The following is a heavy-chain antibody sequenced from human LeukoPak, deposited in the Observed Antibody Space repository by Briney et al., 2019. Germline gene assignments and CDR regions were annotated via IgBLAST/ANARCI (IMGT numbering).Heavy chain of an antibody. CDR2: INSDGSST. CDR1: GFTFSSYW. J-gene: IGHJ4*02. D-gene: IGHD3-10*01. V-gene: IGHV3-74*01. CDR3: ARNYGSGIPLDY. Sequence: GGSLRLSCAASGFTFSSYWMHWVRQAPGKGLVWVSRINSDGSSTSYADSVKGRFTISRDNAKNTLCLQMNSLRAEDTAVYYCARNYGSGIPLDYWGQGTLVTVSS.